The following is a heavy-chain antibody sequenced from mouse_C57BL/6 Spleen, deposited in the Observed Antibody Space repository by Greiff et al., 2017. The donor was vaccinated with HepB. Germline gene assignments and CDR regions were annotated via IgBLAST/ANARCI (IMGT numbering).Heavy chain of an antibody. CDR2: INPSSGYT. CDR3: ARCDYRAMDY. CDR1: GYTFTSYT. J-gene: IGHJ4*01. Sequence: QVQLQQSGAELARPGASVKMSCKASGYTFTSYTMHWVKQRPGQGLEWIGYINPSSGYTKYNQKFKDKATLTADKASSTAYMQLSSLTSEDSAVYYCARCDYRAMDYWGQGTSVTVSS. V-gene: IGHV1-4*01.